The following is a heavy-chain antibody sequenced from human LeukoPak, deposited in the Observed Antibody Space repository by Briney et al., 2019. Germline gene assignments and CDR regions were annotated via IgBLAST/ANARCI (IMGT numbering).Heavy chain of an antibody. D-gene: IGHD6-13*01. CDR3: ASSSSWYLRYYFDY. J-gene: IGHJ4*02. Sequence: SETLSLTCTVSGGSISSGSYYWSWIRQPAGKGLEWIGRIYTSGSTYYNPSLKSRVTISVDTSKNQFSLKLSSVTAADTAVYYCASSSSWYLRYYFDYWGQGTLVTVSS. V-gene: IGHV4-61*02. CDR2: IYTSGST. CDR1: GGSISSGSYY.